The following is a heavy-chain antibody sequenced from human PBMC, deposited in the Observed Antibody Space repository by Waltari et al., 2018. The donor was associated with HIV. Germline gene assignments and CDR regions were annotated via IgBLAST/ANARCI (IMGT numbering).Heavy chain of an antibody. CDR2: INPNSGGT. D-gene: IGHD2-15*01. Sequence: QVQLVQSGAEVKKPGASVKVSCKASGYTFTGYSMHWVRQAPGQGLEWMGWINPNSGGTNYAQKLQGRVTMTRDTSISTAYMELSRLRSDDTAVYYCARTFLYCSGGTCYFDYLGQGTLVTVSS. CDR3: ARTFLYCSGGTCYFDY. J-gene: IGHJ4*02. V-gene: IGHV1-2*02. CDR1: GYTFTGYS.